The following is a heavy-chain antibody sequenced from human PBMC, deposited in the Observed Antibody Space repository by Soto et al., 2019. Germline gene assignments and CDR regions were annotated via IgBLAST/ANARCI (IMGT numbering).Heavy chain of an antibody. CDR1: GFTFSSYA. D-gene: IGHD2-15*01. J-gene: IGHJ4*02. CDR3: ARERGRYCSGGSCSVFDY. CDR2: ISYDGSNK. V-gene: IGHV3-30-3*01. Sequence: QVQLVESGGGVVQPGRSLRLSCAASGFTFSSYAMHWVRQAPGKGLEWVAVISYDGSNKYYADSVKGRFTISRDNSKNKLYLQMNSLRAEDTAVYYCARERGRYCSGGSCSVFDYWGQGTLVTVSS.